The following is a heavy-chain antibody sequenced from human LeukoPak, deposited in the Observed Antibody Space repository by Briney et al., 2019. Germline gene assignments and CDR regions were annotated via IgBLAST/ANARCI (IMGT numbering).Heavy chain of an antibody. CDR2: ISDGGRPL. D-gene: IGHD2-8*01. CDR3: ARRYCTPSSCYSDY. V-gene: IGHV3-11*01. CDR1: GFIFSDYY. J-gene: IGHJ4*02. Sequence: PGGSLRLSCAASGFIFSDYYMSWIHQAPGKGLEWVSFISDGGRPLHYADSVKGRFTISRDNAKNSLYLQMNSLRDEDTAVYFCARRYCTPSSCYSDYWGQGALVTVSS.